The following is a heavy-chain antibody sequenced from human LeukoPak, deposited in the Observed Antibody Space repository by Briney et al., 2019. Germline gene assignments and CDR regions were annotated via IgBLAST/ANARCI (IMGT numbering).Heavy chain of an antibody. CDR2: IKQDGSEK. V-gene: IGHV3-7*01. J-gene: IGHJ4*02. D-gene: IGHD6-19*01. CDR1: GFTFSSYW. CDR3: AREGGYAVAGTYDY. Sequence: GGSLRLSCAASGFTFSSYWMSWVRQAPGKGLEWVANIKQDGSEKYYVDSVKGRFTISRDNAKNSLYLQMNSLRAEDTAVYYCAREGGYAVAGTYDYWGQGTQVSVSS.